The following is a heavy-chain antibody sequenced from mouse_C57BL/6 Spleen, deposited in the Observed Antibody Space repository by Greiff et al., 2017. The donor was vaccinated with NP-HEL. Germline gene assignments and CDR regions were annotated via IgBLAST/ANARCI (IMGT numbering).Heavy chain of an antibody. CDR3: TLDSSGAWFAY. CDR2: IYPGNSDT. D-gene: IGHD3-2*02. Sequence: EVQLQESGTVLARPGASVKMSCKTSGYTFTSYWMHWVKQRPGQGLEWIGAIYPGNSDTSYNQKFKGKAKLTADTSASTAYMELSSLTNEESAVYYCTLDSSGAWFAYWGQGTLVTVSA. V-gene: IGHV1-5*01. J-gene: IGHJ3*01. CDR1: GYTFTSYW.